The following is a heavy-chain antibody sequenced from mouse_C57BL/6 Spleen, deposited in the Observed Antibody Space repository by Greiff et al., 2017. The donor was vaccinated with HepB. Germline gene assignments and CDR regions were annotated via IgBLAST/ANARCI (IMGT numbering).Heavy chain of an antibody. Sequence: DVMLVESGGGLVQPGGSLSLSCAASGFTFTDYYMSWVRQPPGKALEWLGFIRNKANGYTTEYSASVKGRFTISRDNSQSILYLQMNALRAEDSATYYCARFSGYYAMDYWGQGTSVTVSS. J-gene: IGHJ4*01. V-gene: IGHV7-3*01. CDR3: ARFSGYYAMDY. CDR2: IRNKANGYTT. D-gene: IGHD3-2*02. CDR1: GFTFTDYY.